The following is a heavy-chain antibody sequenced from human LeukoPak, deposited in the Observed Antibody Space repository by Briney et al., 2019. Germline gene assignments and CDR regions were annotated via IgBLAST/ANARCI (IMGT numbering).Heavy chain of an antibody. V-gene: IGHV3-21*01. CDR3: ARDLNSSGWYRFDY. J-gene: IGHJ4*02. D-gene: IGHD6-19*01. Sequence: GGLRLSCAASGFTFSSYSMNWVRQAPGKGLEWVSSISSSSSYIYYADSVKGRLTISRDNAKNSLYLQMNSLRAEDTAVYYCARDLNSSGWYRFDYWGQGTLVTVSS. CDR1: GFTFSSYS. CDR2: ISSSSSYI.